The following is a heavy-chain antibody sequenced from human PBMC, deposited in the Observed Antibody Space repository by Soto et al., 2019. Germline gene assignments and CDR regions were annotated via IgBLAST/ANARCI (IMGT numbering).Heavy chain of an antibody. J-gene: IGHJ4*02. CDR3: ARDQGYCSSTSCYAGYFDY. CDR1: GYTFTSYY. Sequence: ASVKVSCKASGYTFTSYYMHWVRQAPGQGLEWMGWISAYNGNTNYAQKLQGRVTMTTDTSTSTAYMELRSLRSDDTAVYYCARDQGYCSSTSCYAGYFDYWGQGTLVTVSS. D-gene: IGHD2-2*01. V-gene: IGHV1-18*04. CDR2: ISAYNGNT.